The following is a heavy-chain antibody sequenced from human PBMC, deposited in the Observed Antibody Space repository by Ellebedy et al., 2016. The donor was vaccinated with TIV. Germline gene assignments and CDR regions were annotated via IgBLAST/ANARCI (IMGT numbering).Heavy chain of an antibody. CDR3: ARNTPMAQGDGSDI. V-gene: IGHV3-30*04. CDR1: GFTFSSYA. D-gene: IGHD5-18*01. CDR2: ISFDGSHK. Sequence: GESLKISCAASGFTFSSYAMHWVRQAPGKGLEWLSVISFDGSHKYYADSVKGRFTVSRDNSKNTLYLQMNSLRPEDTAVYSCARNTPMAQGDGSDIWGQGTLVTVSS. J-gene: IGHJ3*02.